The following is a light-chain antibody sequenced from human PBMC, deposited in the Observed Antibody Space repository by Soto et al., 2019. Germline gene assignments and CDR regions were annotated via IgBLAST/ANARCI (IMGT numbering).Light chain of an antibody. CDR1: QGISNY. Sequence: DIQRTQSPSCRSASVGGRVTITCRASQGISNYLAWYQQKPGKVPKLLIYAASTLQSGVPSRFIGSGSGTEFTLTITSLQPDDFATYYCQHYNTYSPGTFGQGTKVDI. V-gene: IGKV1-27*01. CDR3: QHYNTYSPGT. J-gene: IGKJ1*01. CDR2: AAS.